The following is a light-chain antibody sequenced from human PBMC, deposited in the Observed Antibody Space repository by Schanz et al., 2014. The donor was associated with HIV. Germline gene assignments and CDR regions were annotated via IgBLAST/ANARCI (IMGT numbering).Light chain of an antibody. CDR1: SSDVGSYNL. V-gene: IGLV2-8*01. Sequence: QSALTQPASVSGSPGQSITISCTGTSSDVGSYNLVSWYQQYPGKAPKLMIYEVNKRPSGVPDRFSGSKSGNTASLTVSGLQAEDEADYYCSSYAGSNNLVFGGGTKLTVL. CDR2: EVN. J-gene: IGLJ3*02. CDR3: SSYAGSNNLV.